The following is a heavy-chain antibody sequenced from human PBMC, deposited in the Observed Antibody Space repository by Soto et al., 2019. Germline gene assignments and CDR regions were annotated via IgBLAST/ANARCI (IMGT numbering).Heavy chain of an antibody. V-gene: IGHV4-39*01. CDR1: GGSISSTSYF. CDR2: IDYSGNS. D-gene: IGHD6-6*01. CDR3: TRSRGIAARVDC. Sequence: PSETLSLTCSVSGGSISSTSYFWGWIRQPPGRGLEWIGSIDYSGNSYYNPSLKSRITISVDTSKNQFSLKLTSVTAADTAVYYCTRSRGIAARVDCWGQGTLVTVSS. J-gene: IGHJ4*02.